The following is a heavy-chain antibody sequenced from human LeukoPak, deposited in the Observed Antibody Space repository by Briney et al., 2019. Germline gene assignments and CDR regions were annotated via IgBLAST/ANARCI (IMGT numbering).Heavy chain of an antibody. D-gene: IGHD6-19*01. J-gene: IGHJ1*01. CDR2: ISSSGSTI. CDR1: GFTFSDYY. Sequence: KAGGSLRLSCAASGFTFSDYYMSWIRQAPGKGLEWVSYISSSGSTIYYADSVKGRFTISRDNAKNSLYLQMNSLRVEDTAVYYCASNLSPHLAVAAKGYFQHWGQGTLVTVSS. V-gene: IGHV3-11*01. CDR3: ASNLSPHLAVAAKGYFQH.